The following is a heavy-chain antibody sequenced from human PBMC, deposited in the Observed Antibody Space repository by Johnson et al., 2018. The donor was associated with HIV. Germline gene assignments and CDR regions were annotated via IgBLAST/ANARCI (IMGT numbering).Heavy chain of an antibody. D-gene: IGHD3-3*01. CDR1: GFTFSSYG. CDR2: IWYDGSNK. Sequence: QVQLVESGGGVVQPGRSLRLSCAASGFTFSSYGMHWVRQAPGKGLEWVAVIWYDGSNKYYADSVKGRFTISRDNTKKSLYLEMNSLRVDDTAVYYCARPLQFLEWSDAFDIWGQGTTVTVSS. J-gene: IGHJ3*02. V-gene: IGHV3-33*08. CDR3: ARPLQFLEWSDAFDI.